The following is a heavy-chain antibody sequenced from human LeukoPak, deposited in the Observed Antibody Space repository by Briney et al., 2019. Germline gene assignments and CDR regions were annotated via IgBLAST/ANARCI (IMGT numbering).Heavy chain of an antibody. V-gene: IGHV4-34*01. J-gene: IGHJ4*02. CDR2: INHSGST. Sequence: SETLSLTCAVYGGSFSGYYWSWIRQPPGKGLEWIGEINHSGSTNYNPSLKSRVTISVDTSKNQFSLKLSSVTAADTAVYYCARSNYDILTGPSYYFDYWGQGTLVTVSS. CDR1: GGSFSGYY. D-gene: IGHD3-9*01. CDR3: ARSNYDILTGPSYYFDY.